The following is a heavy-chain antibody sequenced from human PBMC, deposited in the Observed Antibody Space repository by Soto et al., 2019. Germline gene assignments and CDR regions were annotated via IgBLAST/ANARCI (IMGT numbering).Heavy chain of an antibody. CDR2: INGGGGTT. CDR3: AKDRHPDGIWTFDY. V-gene: IGHV3-23*01. D-gene: IGHD3-9*01. J-gene: IGHJ4*02. Sequence: EVQLLESGGHLIQPGESLRLSCAASGFSFSGYTMNWVRQAQGKGLEWISGINGGGGTTYYADSVKGRFTISGDDSKNILYLQMNSPRAEDTAIYYCAKDRHPDGIWTFDYWGRGTLVTVSS. CDR1: GFSFSGYT.